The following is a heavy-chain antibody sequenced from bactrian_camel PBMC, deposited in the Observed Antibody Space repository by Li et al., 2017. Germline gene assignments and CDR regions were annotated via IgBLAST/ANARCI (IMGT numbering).Heavy chain of an antibody. J-gene: IGHJ4*01. V-gene: IGHV3S63*01. CDR3: AAVVRLGPGTTHDGACQHIAPFDF. D-gene: IGHD5*01. Sequence: QVQLVESGGDSVQPGGSLRLSCVASGFTFDDSHMGWYRQAPGNECELVSTTSRDGITNYADSVKGRFTISRDIAKNTVYLQMNSLKAEDTAVYYCAAVVRLGPGTTHDGACQHIAPFDFWGPGTQVTVS. CDR2: TTSRDGIT. CDR1: GFTFDDSH.